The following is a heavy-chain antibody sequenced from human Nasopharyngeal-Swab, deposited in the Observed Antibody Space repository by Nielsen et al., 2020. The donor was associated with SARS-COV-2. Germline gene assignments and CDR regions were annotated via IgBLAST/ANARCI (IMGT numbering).Heavy chain of an antibody. CDR2: ISGSGGST. V-gene: IGHV3-23*01. J-gene: IGHJ6*02. Sequence: GESLKISCAASGFTFSSYAMSWVRQAPGKGLEWVSAISGSGGSTYYADSVKGRFTTSRDNSKNTLYLQMNSLRAEDTAVYYCAKVPGHKYYYYGMDVWGQGTTVTVSS. CDR3: AKVPGHKYYYYGMDV. CDR1: GFTFSSYA.